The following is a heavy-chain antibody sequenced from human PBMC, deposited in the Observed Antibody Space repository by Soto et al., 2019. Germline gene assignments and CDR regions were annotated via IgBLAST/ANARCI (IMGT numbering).Heavy chain of an antibody. CDR1: GFTVSSNY. CDR2: IYSGGST. D-gene: IGHD5-18*01. V-gene: IGHV3-53*01. Sequence: GGSLRLSCAASGFTVSSNYMSWVRQAPGKGLEWVSVIYSGGSTYYADSVKGRFTISRDNSKNTLYLQMNSLRAEDTAVYYCARDHRGYSYVTTYYYGMDVWGQGTTVTVSS. CDR3: ARDHRGYSYVTTYYYGMDV. J-gene: IGHJ6*02.